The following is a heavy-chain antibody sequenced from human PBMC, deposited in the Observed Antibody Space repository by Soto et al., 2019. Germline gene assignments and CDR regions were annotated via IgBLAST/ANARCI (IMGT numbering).Heavy chain of an antibody. D-gene: IGHD2-15*01. CDR2: IRSKANSYAT. CDR1: GFTFSGAA. Sequence: EVQLVESGGGLVQPGGSLKLSCAASGFTFSGAAMLWVRQASGKGLEWVGRIRSKANSYATAYAASVKGRFTISRDDLKNTAYLQMNSLKTEVTAVYYCTRHEYCSGGSCYTPSDYWGQGTLVTVSS. J-gene: IGHJ4*02. CDR3: TRHEYCSGGSCYTPSDY. V-gene: IGHV3-73*02.